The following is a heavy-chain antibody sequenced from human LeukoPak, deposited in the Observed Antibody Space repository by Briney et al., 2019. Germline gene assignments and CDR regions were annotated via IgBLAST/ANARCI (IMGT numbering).Heavy chain of an antibody. CDR3: TDAVAG. CDR1: GFSVGNNY. J-gene: IGHJ4*02. Sequence: GGSLRLSCAASGFSVGNNYVTWVRQPPGKGLEWVSVIYSGGDTYYADSVKGRFTISSDNSKNMLYLQMNSLRVEDTAVYYCTDAVAGWGQGTLVTVS. V-gene: IGHV3-53*05. D-gene: IGHD4-23*01. CDR2: IYSGGDT.